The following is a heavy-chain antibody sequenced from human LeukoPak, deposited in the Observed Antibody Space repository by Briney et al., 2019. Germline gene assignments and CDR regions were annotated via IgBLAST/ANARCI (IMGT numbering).Heavy chain of an antibody. Sequence: GGSLRLSCAASGFTVSSNYMSWVRQAPGKGLEWVSVIYSGGSTYYADSVKGRFTISRDNSKNTLYLQMNSLRAEDTAVYYCAKGTYSSRWSYFDYWGRGTLATVSS. CDR3: AKGTYSSRWSYFDY. V-gene: IGHV3-66*01. J-gene: IGHJ4*01. D-gene: IGHD6-19*01. CDR1: GFTVSSNY. CDR2: IYSGGST.